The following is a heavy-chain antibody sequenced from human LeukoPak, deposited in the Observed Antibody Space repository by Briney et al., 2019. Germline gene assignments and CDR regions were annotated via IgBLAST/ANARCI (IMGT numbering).Heavy chain of an antibody. CDR1: GFNFDRYT. J-gene: IGHJ4*02. CDR2: AGWAGGTT. Sequence: GGSLRLSCATSGFNFDRYTIHWVRQAPGKGLEWVSLAGWAGGTTFYSDSVRGRFTISRGSGRKSVYLQMNSLTTDDTAFYFCAEEWDTMFFDYWGQGALVTVSS. V-gene: IGHV3-43*01. D-gene: IGHD3-10*02. CDR3: AEEWDTMFFDY.